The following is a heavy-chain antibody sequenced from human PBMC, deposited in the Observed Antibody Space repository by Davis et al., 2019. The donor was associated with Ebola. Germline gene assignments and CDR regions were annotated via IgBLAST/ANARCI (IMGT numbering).Heavy chain of an antibody. J-gene: IGHJ4*02. V-gene: IGHV3-48*02. D-gene: IGHD4-17*01. CDR1: GFSFSGYN. Sequence: GESLKISCAASGFSFSGYNMNWFRQAPGKGLEWVSHISSSGSTIYYADSVRGRFTISRDNAKNSLYLQMNSLRDEDTAAYYCGRDGWATVTTDYWGQGTLVTVSS. CDR3: GRDGWATVTTDY. CDR2: ISSSGSTI.